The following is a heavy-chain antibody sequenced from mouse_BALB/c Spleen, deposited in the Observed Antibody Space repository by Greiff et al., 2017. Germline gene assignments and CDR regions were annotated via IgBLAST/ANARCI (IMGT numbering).Heavy chain of an antibody. CDR3: APHPSMDY. V-gene: IGHV1-4*02. Sequence: VQLQQSAAELARPGASVKMSCKASGYTFTSYTMHWVKQRPGQGLEWIGYINPSSGYTEYNQKFKDKTTLTADKSSSTAYMQLSSLTSEDSAVYYCAPHPSMDYWGQGTSVTVSS. CDR1: GYTFTSYT. J-gene: IGHJ4*01. CDR2: INPSSGYT.